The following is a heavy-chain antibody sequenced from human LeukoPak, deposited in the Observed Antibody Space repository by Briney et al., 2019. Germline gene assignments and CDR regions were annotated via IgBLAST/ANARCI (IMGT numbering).Heavy chain of an antibody. CDR2: INPKTGGT. J-gene: IGHJ4*02. Sequence: GASVTVSCKASGYTFSDYYIHWVRQAPGQGLEWVGWINPKTGGTDYAQRFQGSVTMTRDTSINTAYMELNRLKFDDTAVFYCARARGLIYSDYDLFDYWGQGTLVTVSS. CDR3: ARARGLIYSDYDLFDY. V-gene: IGHV1-2*02. D-gene: IGHD5-12*01. CDR1: GYTFSDYY.